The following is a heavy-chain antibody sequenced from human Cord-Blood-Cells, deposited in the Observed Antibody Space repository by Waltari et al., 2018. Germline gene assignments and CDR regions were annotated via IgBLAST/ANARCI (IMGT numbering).Heavy chain of an antibody. D-gene: IGHD3-3*01. V-gene: IGHV4-39*01. J-gene: IGHJ4*02. Sequence: QLQLQESGPGLVKPSETLSLTCPVSGGSISSSSYYWGWIRQPPGKGLEWIGSIYYSGSTYYNPSLKSRVTISVDTSKNQFSLKLSSVTAADTAVYYCARTPAVLRFLEWLLSFDYWGQGTLVTVSS. CDR3: ARTPAVLRFLEWLLSFDY. CDR2: IYYSGST. CDR1: GGSISSSSYY.